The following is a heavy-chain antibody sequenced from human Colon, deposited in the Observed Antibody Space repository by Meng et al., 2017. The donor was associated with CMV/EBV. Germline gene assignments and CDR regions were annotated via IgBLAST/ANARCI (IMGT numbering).Heavy chain of an antibody. CDR1: GGSISGYDYY. Sequence: SETLSLTCIVSGGSISGYDYYWSWIRQPPGEGLEWLGYIYYNGNTYYNPSLKSRLNISVDTSKNQFSLKLNSVTAADTAVYYCARDRGSSHYYYGLDVWGQGTTVTVSS. J-gene: IGHJ6*02. CDR3: ARDRGSSHYYYGLDV. D-gene: IGHD2-15*01. CDR2: IYYNGNT. V-gene: IGHV4-30-4*08.